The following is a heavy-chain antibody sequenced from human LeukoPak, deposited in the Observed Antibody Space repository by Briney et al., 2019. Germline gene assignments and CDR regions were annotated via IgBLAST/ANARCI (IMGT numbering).Heavy chain of an antibody. CDR3: ARDYGSGTFDY. J-gene: IGHJ4*02. D-gene: IGHD3-10*01. V-gene: IGHV4-39*07. CDR1: GGSISSSSYY. Sequence: SETLSLTCTVSGGSISSSSYYWGWIRQPPGKGLEWIGSIYYSGSTYYNPSLKSRVTISVDTSKNQFSLKLSSVTAADTAVYYCARDYGSGTFDYWGQGTLVTVSS. CDR2: IYYSGST.